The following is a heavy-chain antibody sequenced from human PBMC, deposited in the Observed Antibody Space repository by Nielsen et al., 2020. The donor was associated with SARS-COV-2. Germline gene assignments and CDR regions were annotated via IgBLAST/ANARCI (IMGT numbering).Heavy chain of an antibody. J-gene: IGHJ6*02. Sequence: GSLRLSCAASGFTFDDYGMSWVRQAPGKGLEWVANIKQDGSEKYYVDSVKGRFTISRDNAKNSLYLQMNSLRAEDTAVYYCAREGAGSSVYYGLDVWGQGTTVTVSS. CDR2: IKQDGSEK. V-gene: IGHV3-7*03. CDR3: AREGAGSSVYYGLDV. D-gene: IGHD6-13*01. CDR1: GFTFDDYG.